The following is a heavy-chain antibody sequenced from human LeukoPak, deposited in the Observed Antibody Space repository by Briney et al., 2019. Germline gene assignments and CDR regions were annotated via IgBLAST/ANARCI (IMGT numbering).Heavy chain of an antibody. CDR1: GGSISSHY. CDR3: ARDPTRENWFDP. CDR2: IYYSGST. V-gene: IGHV4-39*07. Sequence: PSETLSLTYTVSGGSISSHYWGWIRQPPGKGLEWIGSIYYSGSTYYNPSLKSRVTISGGTSKNQFSLKLSSVTAADTAVYYCARDPTRENWFDPWGQGTLVTVSS. J-gene: IGHJ5*02.